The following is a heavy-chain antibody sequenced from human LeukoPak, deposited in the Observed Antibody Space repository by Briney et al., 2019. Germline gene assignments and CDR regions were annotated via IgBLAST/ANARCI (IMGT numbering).Heavy chain of an antibody. CDR2: IYYSGST. J-gene: IGHJ4*02. CDR3: ARSGRVWFGGY. D-gene: IGHD3-10*01. V-gene: IGHV4-59*08. Sequence: SETLSLTCTGSGGSISSYYWSWIRQPPGKGLEWIGYIYYSGSTNYNPSLKSRVTISVDTSKNQFSLKLSSVTAADTAVYYCARSGRVWFGGYWGQGTLVTVSS. CDR1: GGSISSYY.